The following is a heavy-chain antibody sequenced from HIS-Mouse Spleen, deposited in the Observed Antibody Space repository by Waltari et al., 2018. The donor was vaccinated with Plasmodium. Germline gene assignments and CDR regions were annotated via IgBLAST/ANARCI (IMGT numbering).Heavy chain of an antibody. D-gene: IGHD6-13*01. J-gene: IGHJ1*01. CDR3: ARVLGYKAAAGTFVEYFQH. CDR2: SNPNSGGT. Sequence: QVQVVQSGAEVTKPRASVNVSCKAPGYNFNGHYMTLARPATGQGLEGMRWSNPNSGGTKYAQKFQGRVTMTRDTSISTAYMELSRLRSDDTAVYYCARVLGYKAAAGTFVEYFQHWGQGTLVTVSS. V-gene: IGHV1-2*02. CDR1: GYNFNGHY.